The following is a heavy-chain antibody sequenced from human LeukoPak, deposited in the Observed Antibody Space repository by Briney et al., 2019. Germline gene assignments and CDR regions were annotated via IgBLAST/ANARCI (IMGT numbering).Heavy chain of an antibody. CDR2: IYHSGST. Sequence: SETLSLTCTVSGASISSYYWSWIRQPPGKGLEWVGYIYHSGSTNYNPSLKSRVTISIGTSKNQFSLKLSSVTAADTAVYYCARDRRGSYWGQGTLVTVSS. CDR3: ARDRRGSY. V-gene: IGHV4-59*01. J-gene: IGHJ4*02. CDR1: GASISSYY.